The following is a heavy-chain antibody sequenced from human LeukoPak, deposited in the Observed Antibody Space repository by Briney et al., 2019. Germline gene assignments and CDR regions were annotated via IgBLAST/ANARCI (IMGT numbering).Heavy chain of an antibody. CDR3: AKELDSSAEYYFDY. J-gene: IGHJ4*02. CDR2: ISGSGGST. Sequence: GGSLRLSCSASGFTFSSDARSWVRQAPGKGLEWVSAISGSGGSTYYADSVKGRFTISRDNSKNPLYLQMTSLRAEDTAVYYCAKELDSSAEYYFDYWGQGTLVTVSS. V-gene: IGHV3-23*01. CDR1: GFTFSSDA. D-gene: IGHD3-22*01.